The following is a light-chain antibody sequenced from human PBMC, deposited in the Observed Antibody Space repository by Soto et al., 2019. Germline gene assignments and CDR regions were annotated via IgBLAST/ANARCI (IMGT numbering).Light chain of an antibody. V-gene: IGLV2-23*02. CDR3: CSYAGHSTFLYV. Sequence: QSALTQPAFVSGSPGQSITISCTGTSSDVGSYNLVSWFQQCPGTAPKLLIFEDTKRPSGISNRFSGSKSGNTASLTISGLQAEDEADYYCCSYAGHSTFLYVFGTGTKLTVL. J-gene: IGLJ1*01. CDR1: SSDVGSYNL. CDR2: EDT.